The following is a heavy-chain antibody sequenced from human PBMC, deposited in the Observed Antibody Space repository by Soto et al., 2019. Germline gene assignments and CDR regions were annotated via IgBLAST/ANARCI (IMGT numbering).Heavy chain of an antibody. CDR3: AKCLQAYWDYDAHHI. J-gene: IGHJ3*02. V-gene: IGHV3-23*01. CDR2: ITASGGTT. Sequence: GGSLRLSCAASGFTFSSYSMTWVRQAPGKGLEWVAHITASGGTTYYADSVKGRFTISRDTSRNTLYLQMDRLRAEDTALYYCAKCLQAYWDYDAHHIWGQGTMVTVSS. D-gene: IGHD3-16*01. CDR1: GFTFSSYS.